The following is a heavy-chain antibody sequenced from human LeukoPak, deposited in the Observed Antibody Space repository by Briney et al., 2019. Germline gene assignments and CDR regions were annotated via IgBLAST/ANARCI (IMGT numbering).Heavy chain of an antibody. CDR3: ARPYSSSWDGAFDI. Sequence: PSETLSLTCAVYGGSFSGYYWSWIRQPPGKGLEWIGEINHSGSTNYNPSLKSRVTISVDTSKNQFSLKLSSVTAADTAVYYCARPYSSSWDGAFDIWGQGTMVTVSS. D-gene: IGHD6-13*01. CDR1: GGSFSGYY. V-gene: IGHV4-34*01. J-gene: IGHJ3*02. CDR2: INHSGST.